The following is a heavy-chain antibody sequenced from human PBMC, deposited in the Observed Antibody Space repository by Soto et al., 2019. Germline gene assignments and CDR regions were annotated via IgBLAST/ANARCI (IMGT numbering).Heavy chain of an antibody. Sequence: SETLSLTCTVSGGSISSYYWSWIRQPPGKGLEWIGYIYYSGSTNYNPSLKSRVTISVDTSKNQFSLKLSSVTAADTAVYYCASGIIDFWSGSGYYYYMDVWGKGTTVTVSS. V-gene: IGHV4-59*01. CDR1: GGSISSYY. J-gene: IGHJ6*03. CDR3: ASGIIDFWSGSGYYYYMDV. D-gene: IGHD3-3*01. CDR2: IYYSGST.